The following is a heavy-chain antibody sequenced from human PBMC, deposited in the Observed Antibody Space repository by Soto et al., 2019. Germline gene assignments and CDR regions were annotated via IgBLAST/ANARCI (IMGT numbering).Heavy chain of an antibody. CDR1: GFTFSSYG. Sequence: QVQLVESGGGVVQPGRSLRLSCAASGFTFSSYGMHWVRQAPGKGLEWVAVIWYDGSNKYYADSVKGRFTISRDNSKNTLYLQMNSLRAEDTAVYYCARDQLVVVPAAIRGYYYGMDVWGQGTTVTVSS. CDR3: ARDQLVVVPAAIRGYYYGMDV. D-gene: IGHD2-2*01. V-gene: IGHV3-33*01. CDR2: IWYDGSNK. J-gene: IGHJ6*02.